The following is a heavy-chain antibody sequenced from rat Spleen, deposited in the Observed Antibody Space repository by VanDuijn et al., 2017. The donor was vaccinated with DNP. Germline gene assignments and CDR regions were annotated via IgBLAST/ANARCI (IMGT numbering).Heavy chain of an antibody. Sequence: EVQLQESGPGLVKPSQSLSLTCSVTGYSITSSYRWNWIRKFPGNKLEWMGYINSEGSTYYNPSLKSRISITRNTSKNQFFLQLNSVTTEDTATYYCARGGGGIWFAYWGQGVMVTVSS. V-gene: IGHV3-3*01. CDR2: INSEGST. D-gene: IGHD4-6*01. CDR3: ARGGGGIWFAY. CDR1: GYSITSSYR. J-gene: IGHJ2*01.